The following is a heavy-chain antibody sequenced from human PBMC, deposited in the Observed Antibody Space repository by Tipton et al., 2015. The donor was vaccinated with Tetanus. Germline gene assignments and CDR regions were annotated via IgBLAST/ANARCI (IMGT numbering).Heavy chain of an antibody. V-gene: IGHV3-15*07. D-gene: IGHD3-16*01. J-gene: IGHJ4*02. CDR1: GLFFKNAW. Sequence: SLRFSCATSGLFFKNAWMNWVRQAPGKGLEWVGRIKSKTDGGTTDHAARVKDRFSISRDDSKNTVFLHMNNLRTEDTAVYYCTTSGPGASGGDHWGQGTLVTVSA. CDR3: TTSGPGASGGDH. CDR2: IKSKTDGGTT.